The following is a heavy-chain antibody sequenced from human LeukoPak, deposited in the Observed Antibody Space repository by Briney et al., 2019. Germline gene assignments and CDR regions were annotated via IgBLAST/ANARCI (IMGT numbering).Heavy chain of an antibody. CDR1: GFTLSSSG. J-gene: IGHJ6*02. V-gene: IGHV3-30*12. CDR2: ISYDGSNK. D-gene: IGHD6-13*01. Sequence: GGSLRLSCAASGFTLSSSGMHWVRQAPGKGLEWVAVISYDGSNKYHADSVKGRFTISRDNSKNTLYLQMNSLRAEDTAVYYCARAILPRSIAAAGTNPFDYYYYGMDVWGQGTTVTVSS. CDR3: ARAILPRSIAAAGTNPFDYYYYGMDV.